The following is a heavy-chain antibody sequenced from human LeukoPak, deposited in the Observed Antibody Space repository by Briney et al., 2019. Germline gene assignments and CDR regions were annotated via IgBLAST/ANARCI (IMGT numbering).Heavy chain of an antibody. CDR1: GYTFTGYY. V-gene: IGHV1-2*02. CDR2: INPNSGGT. J-gene: IGHJ6*03. Sequence: ASVKVSCKASGYTFTGYYMHWVRQAPGQGLEWMGWINPNSGGTNYAQKFQGRVTMTRDTSISTAYMELSRLRSDDTAVYYCARVGVVVAATGRYYYYYMDVWGKGTTVTVSS. CDR3: ARVGVVVAATGRYYYYYMDV. D-gene: IGHD2-15*01.